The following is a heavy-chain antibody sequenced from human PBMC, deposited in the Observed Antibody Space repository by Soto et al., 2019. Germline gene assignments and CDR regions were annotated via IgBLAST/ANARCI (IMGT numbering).Heavy chain of an antibody. CDR2: ISGGGDTT. V-gene: IGHV3-23*01. CDR3: AKGRGGSGSLTPRIDL. D-gene: IGHD3-10*01. J-gene: IGHJ4*02. Sequence: EVQLLESGGGLVQPGGSLRLSCAASGFTFNNYAMTWVRQAPGKGLEWVSAISGGGDTTSYADSVKGRFTVSRDGSKNTLYLQMSSQRAEVTALYYCAKGRGGSGSLTPRIDLWGQGTLVTVSS. CDR1: GFTFNNYA.